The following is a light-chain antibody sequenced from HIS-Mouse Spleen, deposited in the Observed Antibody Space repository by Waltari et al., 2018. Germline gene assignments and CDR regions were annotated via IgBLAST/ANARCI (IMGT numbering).Light chain of an antibody. Sequence: SYVLTQPPSVSVAPGKTARITCGGNNLGSKSVHWYQQKPGQALVLVVYDDSDRPSGFPERFSGSNSGNKATLTISRVEAGDEADYYCQVWDSSSDHVVFGGGTKLTVL. CDR3: QVWDSSSDHVV. CDR2: DDS. J-gene: IGLJ2*01. V-gene: IGLV3-21*03. CDR1: NLGSKS.